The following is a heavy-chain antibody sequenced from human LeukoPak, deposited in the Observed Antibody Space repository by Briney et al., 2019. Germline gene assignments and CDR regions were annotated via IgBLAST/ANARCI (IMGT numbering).Heavy chain of an antibody. CDR1: GGSISSYY. D-gene: IGHD2-2*01. CDR3: AREDIVVVPAAIDY. Sequence: PSETLSLTCTVSGGSISSYYWSWIRQPPGKGLEWIGYIYHSGSTYYNPSLKSRVTISVDTSKNQFSLKLSSVTAADTAVYYCAREDIVVVPAAIDYWGQGTLVTVSS. CDR2: IYHSGST. V-gene: IGHV4-59*04. J-gene: IGHJ4*02.